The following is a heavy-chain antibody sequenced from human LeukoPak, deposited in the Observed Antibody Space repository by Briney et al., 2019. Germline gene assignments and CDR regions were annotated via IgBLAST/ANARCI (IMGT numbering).Heavy chain of an antibody. D-gene: IGHD3-22*01. CDR2: INPNSGDT. V-gene: IGHV1-2*02. CDR3: ARAPLYYYDSSGSGAFDI. Sequence: ASVKVSCKAPGYIFTGYYMHWVRQAPGQGLEWMGWINPNSGDTNYAQKFQGRVTMTRDMSTSTVYMELSSLRSEDTAVYYCARAPLYYYDSSGSGAFDIWGQGTMVTVSS. J-gene: IGHJ3*02. CDR1: GYIFTGYY.